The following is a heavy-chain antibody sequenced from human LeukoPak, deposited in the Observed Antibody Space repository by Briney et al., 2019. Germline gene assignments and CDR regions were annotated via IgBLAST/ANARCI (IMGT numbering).Heavy chain of an antibody. Sequence: PSETLSLTCTVSGGSISSGDYYWSWIRQPPGKGLEWIGYIYYSGSTYYNPSLKSRVTISVDTSKNQFSLKLSSVTAADTAVYYCAREPTPDFWSGPGGYWGQGTLVTVSS. CDR1: GGSISSGDYY. D-gene: IGHD3-3*01. CDR2: IYYSGST. J-gene: IGHJ4*02. CDR3: AREPTPDFWSGPGGY. V-gene: IGHV4-30-4*08.